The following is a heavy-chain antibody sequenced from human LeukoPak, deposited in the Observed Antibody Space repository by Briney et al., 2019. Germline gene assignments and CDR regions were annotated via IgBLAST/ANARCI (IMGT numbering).Heavy chain of an antibody. J-gene: IGHJ6*03. CDR2: IKSKTDGGTT. CDR3: TTGAYSSSWYYYYMDV. D-gene: IGHD6-13*01. CDR1: GFTFSNAW. V-gene: IGHV3-15*01. Sequence: GGSLRLSCAASGFTFSNAWMSWVRQAPGKGLEWVGRIKSKTDGGTTDYAAPVKGRFTISRDDSKNTLYLQMNSPKTEDTAVYYCTTGAYSSSWYYYYMDVWGKGTTVTVSS.